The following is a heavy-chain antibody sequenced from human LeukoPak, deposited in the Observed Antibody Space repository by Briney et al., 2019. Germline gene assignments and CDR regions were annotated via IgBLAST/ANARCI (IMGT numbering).Heavy chain of an antibody. V-gene: IGHV3-11*06. Sequence: TGGSLRLSCAASGFTFSDYYMSWIRQAPGKGLEWVSYTSSRTSDTNYVDSVKGRFTISRDNAKNSLYLQMNSLRAEDTAVYYCTRVGSSGSVDYWGQGTLVTVSS. J-gene: IGHJ4*02. CDR1: GFTFSDYY. CDR2: TSSRTSDT. D-gene: IGHD1-1*01. CDR3: TRVGSSGSVDY.